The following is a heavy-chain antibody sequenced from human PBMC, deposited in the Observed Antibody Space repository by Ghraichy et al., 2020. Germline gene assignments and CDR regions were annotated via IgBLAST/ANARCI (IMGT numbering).Heavy chain of an antibody. Sequence: LSLTCAASGFTSSTHAMTWVRQAPGKGLEWVSGIRGIGSNRYYAESVKGRFAISRDSSKNTLFLQMHNLRPEDTAVYFCAKGEFDSPAYGMDVWGRGTTVTVSS. V-gene: IGHV3-23*01. D-gene: IGHD3-9*01. CDR1: GFTSSTHA. CDR3: AKGEFDSPAYGMDV. J-gene: IGHJ6*01. CDR2: IRGIGSNR.